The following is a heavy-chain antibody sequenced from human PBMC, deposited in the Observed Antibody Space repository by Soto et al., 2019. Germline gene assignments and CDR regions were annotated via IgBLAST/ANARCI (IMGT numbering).Heavy chain of an antibody. CDR2: ISSSSSYI. CDR1: GFTFSSYS. Sequence: GGSLRLSCAASGFTFSSYSMNWVRQAPGKGLEWVSSISSSSSYIYYADSVKGRFTISRDNAKNSLYLQMNSLRAEDTAVYYCARDRCSGGSCYFRGLFDYWGQGTLVTVSS. V-gene: IGHV3-21*01. J-gene: IGHJ4*02. CDR3: ARDRCSGGSCYFRGLFDY. D-gene: IGHD2-15*01.